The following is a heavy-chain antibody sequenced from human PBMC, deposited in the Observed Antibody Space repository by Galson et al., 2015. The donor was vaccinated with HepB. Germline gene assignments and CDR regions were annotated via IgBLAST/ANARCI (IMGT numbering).Heavy chain of an antibody. CDR2: IGSDNGET. Sequence: SVKVSCKASGYSFRHHGISWVRQAPGQGLEWLGWIGSDNGETKYTEEFQGRVTMTTDISMSTSYMELRSLRSDDTAVYYCARAVLGSLYGDFDYWGQGTLITVSS. CDR1: GYSFRHHG. J-gene: IGHJ4*01. CDR3: ARAVLGSLYGDFDY. D-gene: IGHD2-15*01. V-gene: IGHV1-18*04.